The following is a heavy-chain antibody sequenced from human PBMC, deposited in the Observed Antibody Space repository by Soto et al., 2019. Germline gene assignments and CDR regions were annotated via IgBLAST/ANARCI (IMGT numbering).Heavy chain of an antibody. CDR1: GGTFSSYA. Sequence: VASVKVSCKASGGTFSSYAISWVRQAPGQGLEWMGGIIPIFGTANYAQKFQGRVTITADESTSTAYMELSSLRSEDTAVYYCARDRRAAAGPTFDYWGQGTLVTVSS. J-gene: IGHJ4*02. CDR2: IIPIFGTA. CDR3: ARDRRAAAGPTFDY. V-gene: IGHV1-69*13. D-gene: IGHD6-13*01.